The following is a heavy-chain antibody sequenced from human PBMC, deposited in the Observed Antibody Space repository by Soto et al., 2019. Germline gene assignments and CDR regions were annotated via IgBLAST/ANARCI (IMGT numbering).Heavy chain of an antibody. CDR1: GGTFSSYA. D-gene: IGHD4-17*01. J-gene: IGHJ6*02. CDR2: IIPIFGTA. V-gene: IGHV1-69*01. Sequence: QVQLVQSGAEVKKPGSSVKVSCKASGGTFSSYAISWVRQAPGQGLEWMGGIIPIFGTANYAQKFQGRVTITADESTSTAYMELSSLRSKDTAVYYCARVYGDDFYYYYYGMDVWGQGTTVTVSS. CDR3: ARVYGDDFYYYYYGMDV.